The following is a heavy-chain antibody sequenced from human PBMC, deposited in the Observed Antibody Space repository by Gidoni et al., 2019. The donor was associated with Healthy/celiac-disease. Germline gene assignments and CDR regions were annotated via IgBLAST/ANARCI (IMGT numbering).Heavy chain of an antibody. CDR2: IWYDGSNK. J-gene: IGHJ6*02. CDR3: ARLGYCSSTSCYNYYYYYGMDV. V-gene: IGHV3-33*01. CDR1: GFTFSSYG. Sequence: QVQLVESGGGVVQPGRSLRLSCAASGFTFSSYGMHWVLQAPGKGLEWVAVIWYDGSNKYYADSVKGRFTSSRDNSKNTLYLQMNSLRAEDTAVYYCARLGYCSSTSCYNYYYYYGMDVWGQGTTVTVSS. D-gene: IGHD2-2*02.